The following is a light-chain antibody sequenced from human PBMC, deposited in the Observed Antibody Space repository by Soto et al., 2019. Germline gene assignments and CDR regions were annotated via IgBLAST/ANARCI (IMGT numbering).Light chain of an antibody. CDR1: QTVSSW. CDR3: QHYNSYSEA. Sequence: DIQMTRSHSTLSVSVGDRVTITCRASQTVSSWLAWCHQKPGKAPKLLIYKASTLKSGVPSRFSGSGSGTEFTLTSNILHPDDFATYYCQHYNSYSEAFGQGTKVDIK. J-gene: IGKJ1*01. V-gene: IGKV1-5*03. CDR2: KAS.